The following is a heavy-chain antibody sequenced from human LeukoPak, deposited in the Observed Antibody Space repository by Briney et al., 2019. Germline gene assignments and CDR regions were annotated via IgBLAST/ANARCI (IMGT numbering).Heavy chain of an antibody. Sequence: ASVKVSCKTSGYTFTTYAISWVRQAPGQGLEWMGWINTNTGNPTYAQGFFTGRYVFSLDTSVNTAYQQITGLKADDTAVYYCGRDPKLGIRGYTYGYIDFWGQGTLVTVAS. V-gene: IGHV7-4-1*02. J-gene: IGHJ4*02. D-gene: IGHD5-18*01. CDR3: GRDPKLGIRGYTYGYIDF. CDR2: INTNTGNP. CDR1: GYTFTTYA.